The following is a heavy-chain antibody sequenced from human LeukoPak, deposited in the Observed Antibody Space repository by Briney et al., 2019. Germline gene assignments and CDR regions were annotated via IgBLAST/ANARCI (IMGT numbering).Heavy chain of an antibody. CDR1: GYTFTGYY. CDR2: INPNGGGT. Sequence: GASVKVSCKASGYTFTGYYIHWVRQAPGQGLEWMGWINPNGGGTNYAQKFQGRVTMTRDTSINTAYMELRRLTSDDTGVYYCARAEQPIVVVTAILADFDYWGQGTLVTVSS. D-gene: IGHD2-21*02. V-gene: IGHV1-2*02. J-gene: IGHJ4*02. CDR3: ARAEQPIVVVTAILADFDY.